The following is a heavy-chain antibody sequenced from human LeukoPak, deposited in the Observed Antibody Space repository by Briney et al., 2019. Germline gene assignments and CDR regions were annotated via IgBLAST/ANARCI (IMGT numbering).Heavy chain of an antibody. CDR1: GYTLTELS. Sequence: ASVKVSCKVSGYTLTELSMHWVRQAPGKGLEWMGGFDPEDGETIYAQKFQGRVTMTEDTSTDTAYMELGSLRSEDTAVYYCATTAPIVVVPAARYRVAYCYYYMDIWGKGTTVTVSS. D-gene: IGHD2-2*01. CDR3: ATTAPIVVVPAARYRVAYCYYYMDI. V-gene: IGHV1-24*01. J-gene: IGHJ6*03. CDR2: FDPEDGET.